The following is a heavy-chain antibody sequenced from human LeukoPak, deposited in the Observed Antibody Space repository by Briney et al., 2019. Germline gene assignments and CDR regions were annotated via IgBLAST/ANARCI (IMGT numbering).Heavy chain of an antibody. CDR2: INPSGGGT. CDR1: GYTFTSYY. D-gene: IGHD3-22*01. J-gene: IGHJ4*02. V-gene: IGHV1-2*02. CDR3: ARVFDSSGYLGYYYFDY. Sequence: GASVKVSCKASGYTFTSYYMHWVRQAPGQGLEWMGIINPSGGGTNYAQKFQGRVTMTRDTSISTAYMELSRLRSDDTAVYYCARVFDSSGYLGYYYFDYWGQGTLVTVSS.